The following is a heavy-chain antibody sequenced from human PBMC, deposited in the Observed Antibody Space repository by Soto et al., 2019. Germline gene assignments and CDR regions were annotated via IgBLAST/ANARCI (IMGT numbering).Heavy chain of an antibody. J-gene: IGHJ6*02. CDR2: ISGSGGST. CDR3: AKDVRGEQSLPQDYHYYGMDV. V-gene: IGHV3-23*01. CDR1: GFTFSSYA. Sequence: EVQLLESGGGLVQPGGSLRLSCAASGFTFSSYAMSWVRQAPGKGLEWVSAISGSGGSTYYADSVKGRFTISRDNSKNTLYLQMNSLRAEDTAVYYCAKDVRGEQSLPQDYHYYGMDVWGQGTTVTVSS. D-gene: IGHD6-19*01.